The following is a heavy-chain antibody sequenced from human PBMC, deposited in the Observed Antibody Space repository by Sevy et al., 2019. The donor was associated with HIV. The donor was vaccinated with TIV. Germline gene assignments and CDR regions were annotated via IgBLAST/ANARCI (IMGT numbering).Heavy chain of an antibody. Sequence: GASVKVSGKVSGYTLTKLSMHWVRQAPGKGLEWMGSFDPEDGERIYAQNFQGRVTMSEDTSTDTAYMDLSSLRSDDTAVYFCAATREYYYGNSGYFDYWGQGTLVTVSS. V-gene: IGHV1-24*01. J-gene: IGHJ4*02. CDR2: FDPEDGER. D-gene: IGHD3-22*01. CDR1: GYTLTKLS. CDR3: AATREYYYGNSGYFDY.